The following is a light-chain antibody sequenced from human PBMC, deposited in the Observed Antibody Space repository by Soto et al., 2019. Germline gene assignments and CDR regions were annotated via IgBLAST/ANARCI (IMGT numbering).Light chain of an antibody. CDR2: EVT. V-gene: IGLV2-14*01. Sequence: QSALTQPASVSGSPGQSITMSCTGTSSDVGGYNYVSWYQQHPGKAPKLMIYEVTNRPSGVSDRFSGSKSGNTASLTSSGLQAEDEADYYCSSYASSSPVVFGGGTKLTVL. CDR3: SSYASSSPVV. J-gene: IGLJ2*01. CDR1: SSDVGGYNY.